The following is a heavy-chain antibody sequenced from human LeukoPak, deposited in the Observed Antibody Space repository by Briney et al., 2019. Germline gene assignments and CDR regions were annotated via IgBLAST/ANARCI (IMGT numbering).Heavy chain of an antibody. V-gene: IGHV4-34*01. J-gene: IGHJ6*03. Sequence: PSETLSLTCGISGGSVSDYYWSWNRQTPGEGLEWIGEINQSGSPKYNPSLKSRVAIFVDTSSNQLSLNVTSVTAADTAVYYCVRGLVKKLVRRQIYYYMDVWGKGTTVIVSS. CDR3: VRGLVKKLVRRQIYYYMDV. CDR1: GGSVSDYY. D-gene: IGHD6-6*01. CDR2: INQSGSP.